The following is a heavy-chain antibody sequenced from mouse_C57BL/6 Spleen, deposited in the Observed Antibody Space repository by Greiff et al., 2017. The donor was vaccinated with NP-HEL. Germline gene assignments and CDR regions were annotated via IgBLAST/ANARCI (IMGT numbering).Heavy chain of an antibody. Sequence: VQLQQSGPGLVAPSQSLSITCTVPGFSLTSYGVHWVRQPPGKGLEWLVVIWSDGSTTYNSALKSRLSISKDNSKSQVFLKMNSLQTDDTAMYYCARHSSGPYYYAMDYWGQGTSVTVSS. CDR3: ARHSSGPYYYAMDY. CDR1: GFSLTSYG. J-gene: IGHJ4*01. D-gene: IGHD3-2*02. CDR2: IWSDGST. V-gene: IGHV2-6-1*01.